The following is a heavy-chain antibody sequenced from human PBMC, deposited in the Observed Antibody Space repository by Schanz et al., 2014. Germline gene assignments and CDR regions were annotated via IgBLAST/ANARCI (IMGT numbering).Heavy chain of an antibody. D-gene: IGHD6-19*01. CDR3: ARQYSGWSRFDP. CDR2: IYYSGST. V-gene: IGHV4-59*08. Sequence: QVQLQESGPGLVKPSETLSLTCSVSGGSIRTYFWAWIRQPPGKGLEWIGFIYYSGSTNYNPSLKSGAPIPVDMSKTHFALTRNSVTAADTGVYYCARQYSGWSRFDPWGQGIRVTVSS. J-gene: IGHJ5*02. CDR1: GGSIRTYF.